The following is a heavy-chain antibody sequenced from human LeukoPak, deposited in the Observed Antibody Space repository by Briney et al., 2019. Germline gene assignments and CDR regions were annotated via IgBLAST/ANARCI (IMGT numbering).Heavy chain of an antibody. J-gene: IGHJ6*03. CDR1: GGTFSSYA. D-gene: IGHD2-2*02. CDR3: ARVLSYCSSTSCYSGGYYMDV. V-gene: IGHV1-69*05. Sequence: ASVKVSCKASGGTFSSYAISWVRQAPGQGLEWMGGIIPIFGTANYAQKFQGRVTITRNTSISTAYMELSSLRSEDTAVYYCARVLSYCSSTSCYSGGYYMDVWGKGTTVTVSS. CDR2: IIPIFGTA.